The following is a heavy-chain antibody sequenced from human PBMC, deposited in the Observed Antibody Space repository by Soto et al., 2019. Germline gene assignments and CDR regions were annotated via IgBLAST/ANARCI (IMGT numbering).Heavy chain of an antibody. V-gene: IGHV1-69*02. Sequence: QVQLVQSGAEVKKPGSSVKVSCKASGGTFSSYTISWVRQAPGQGLEWMGRIIPILGIANYAQKFQGRVTITADKSTSTAYMELSSLRSEDTAVYYCALWVAPKRDYYYYYMDVWGKGTTVTVSS. D-gene: IGHD2-15*01. J-gene: IGHJ6*03. CDR3: ALWVAPKRDYYYYYMDV. CDR2: IIPILGIA. CDR1: GGTFSSYT.